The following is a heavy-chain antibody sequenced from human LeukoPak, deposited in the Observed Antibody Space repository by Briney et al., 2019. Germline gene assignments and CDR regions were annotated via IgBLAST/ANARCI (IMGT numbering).Heavy chain of an antibody. CDR2: INAGNGNT. Sequence: ASVKVSCKATGYAFTSYAMHWVRQAPGQRLEWMGWINAGNGNTKYSQKFQGRVTITRDTSASTAYMELSSLRSEDTAVYYCGRNKDCSGGSCYPGKGMDVWGKGTTVTVSS. J-gene: IGHJ6*04. CDR3: GRNKDCSGGSCYPGKGMDV. V-gene: IGHV1-3*01. D-gene: IGHD2-15*01. CDR1: GYAFTSYA.